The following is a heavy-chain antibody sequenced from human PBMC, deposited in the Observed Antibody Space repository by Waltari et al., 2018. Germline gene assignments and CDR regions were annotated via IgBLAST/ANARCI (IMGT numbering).Heavy chain of an antibody. V-gene: IGHV3-23*01. Sequence: EVQLLESGGGLVQPGGSLRLSCAASGFTFSSYAMSWVRQAPGKGLEWVSAISGSGCSTYYADSVKGRFTISRDKSKNTLYLQMNSLRAEDTAVYYCAKGFYSSGWYGVGYWGQGTLVTVSS. CDR3: AKGFYSSGWYGVGY. CDR2: ISGSGCST. CDR1: GFTFSSYA. J-gene: IGHJ4*02. D-gene: IGHD6-19*01.